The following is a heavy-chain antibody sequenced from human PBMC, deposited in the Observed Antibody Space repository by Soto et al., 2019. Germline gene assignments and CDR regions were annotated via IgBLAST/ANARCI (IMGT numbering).Heavy chain of an antibody. Sequence: GGSLRLSCAASGFTFYDYAMHWVRQAPGKGLEWVSGISWNSGSIGYADSVKGRFTISRDNAKNSLYLQMNSLRAEDTALYYCAKDITAAGTDAFDIWGQGTMVTVSS. CDR2: ISWNSGSI. J-gene: IGHJ3*02. CDR1: GFTFYDYA. CDR3: AKDITAAGTDAFDI. D-gene: IGHD6-13*01. V-gene: IGHV3-9*01.